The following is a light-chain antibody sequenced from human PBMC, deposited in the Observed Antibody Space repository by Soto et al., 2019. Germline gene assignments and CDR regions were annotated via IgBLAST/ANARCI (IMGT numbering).Light chain of an antibody. CDR2: KAS. Sequence: DIQVTQSPSTLSASVRDRVTITCLASQSIKNWLAWYQQKPGEAPKLLIYKASTLESGVPSRFSGSGSGTEFTLTISCLQPDDVATYYCQQYNSYSQTFGQGTKVDIK. CDR3: QQYNSYSQT. V-gene: IGKV1-5*03. CDR1: QSIKNW. J-gene: IGKJ1*01.